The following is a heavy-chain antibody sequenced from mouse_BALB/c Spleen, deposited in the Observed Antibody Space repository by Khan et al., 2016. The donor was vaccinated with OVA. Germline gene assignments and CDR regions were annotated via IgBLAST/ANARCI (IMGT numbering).Heavy chain of an antibody. CDR1: GYSITSGYG. CDR2: ISYSGST. V-gene: IGHV3-2*02. CDR3: ARTARLNY. D-gene: IGHD1-2*01. Sequence: EVELVESGPGLVKPSQSLSLTCTVTGYSITSGYGWNWIRQFPGNKLEWMGYISYSGSTNYNPSLKSRISITRDTSKNQFFLQLTSVTTEDTATYYCARTARLNYWGQGTTLTVSS. J-gene: IGHJ2*01.